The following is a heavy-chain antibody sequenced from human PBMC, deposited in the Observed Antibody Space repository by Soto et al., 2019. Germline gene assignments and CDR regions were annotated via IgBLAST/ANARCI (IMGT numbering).Heavy chain of an antibody. Sequence: GGSLRLSCAASGFTFSSYGMHWVRQAPGKGLEWVAVISYDGSNKYYADSVKGRFTISRDNSKNTLYLQMNSLRAEDTAVYYCAKGVAAAGLFDYWGQGTLVTVSS. V-gene: IGHV3-30*18. CDR1: GFTFSSYG. D-gene: IGHD6-13*01. CDR2: ISYDGSNK. J-gene: IGHJ4*02. CDR3: AKGVAAAGLFDY.